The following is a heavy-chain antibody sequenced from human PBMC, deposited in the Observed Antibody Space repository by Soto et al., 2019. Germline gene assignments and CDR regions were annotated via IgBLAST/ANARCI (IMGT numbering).Heavy chain of an antibody. CDR1: GASISGDGYS. CDR2: IYHSGST. Sequence: PSETLSLTCTVSGASISGDGYSWGWIRQPPQKGPEYIGYIYHSGSTYYSPSLKSRVTISVNSSKNYLSLKLNSVTAADTAVYYCARVLRGYDYSSLFWYFDLWGRGTLVTVSS. V-gene: IGHV4-30-2*01. CDR3: ARVLRGYDYSSLFWYFDL. J-gene: IGHJ2*01. D-gene: IGHD3-22*01.